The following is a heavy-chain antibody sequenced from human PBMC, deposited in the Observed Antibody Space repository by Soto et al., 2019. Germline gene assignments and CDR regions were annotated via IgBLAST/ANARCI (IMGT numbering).Heavy chain of an antibody. CDR1: GGSISSYY. J-gene: IGHJ5*02. Sequence: TSETLSLTCTVSGGSISSYYWSWIRQPPGKGLEWIGYIYYSGSTNYNPSLKSRVTISVDTSKNQFSLKLSSVTAAATAVYYCAAAGAVGWLAPWGQGTLVPVSP. CDR3: AAAGAVGWLAP. CDR2: IYYSGST. V-gene: IGHV4-59*01. D-gene: IGHD6-25*01.